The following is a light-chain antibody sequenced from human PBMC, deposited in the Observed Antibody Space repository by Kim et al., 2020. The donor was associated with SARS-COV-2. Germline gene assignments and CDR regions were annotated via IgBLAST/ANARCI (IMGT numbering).Light chain of an antibody. Sequence: EIVLTQSPGTLSLSPGERATLSCRASQSVSSSSLAWYQQKPGQTPRLPIYGASSRATGIPDRFSGSGSGTDFTLTISRLEPEDFAVYYCQQYGSSPTFGQGTKVDIK. J-gene: IGKJ1*01. CDR3: QQYGSSPT. CDR2: GAS. CDR1: QSVSSSS. V-gene: IGKV3-20*01.